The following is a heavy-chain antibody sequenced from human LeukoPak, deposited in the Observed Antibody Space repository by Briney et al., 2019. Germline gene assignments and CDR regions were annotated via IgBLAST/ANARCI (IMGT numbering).Heavy chain of an antibody. CDR3: AREVNYYDSSGFDY. J-gene: IGHJ4*02. V-gene: IGHV4-59*01. D-gene: IGHD3-22*01. CDR2: IYYSGGT. CDR1: GGSISSYY. Sequence: PSETLSLTCTVSGGSISSYYWSWIRQPPGKGLEWIGYIYYSGGTNYNPSLKSRVTISVDTSKNQFSLKLSSVTAADTAVYYCAREVNYYDSSGFDYWGQGTLVTVSS.